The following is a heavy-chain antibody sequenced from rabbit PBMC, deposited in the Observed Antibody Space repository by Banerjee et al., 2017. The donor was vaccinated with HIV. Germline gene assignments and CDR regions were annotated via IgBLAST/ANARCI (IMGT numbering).Heavy chain of an antibody. V-gene: IGHV1S45*01. CDR1: GFSFSSGYD. CDR2: ICNSDAKS. CDR3: ARLEYGADGHVKL. D-gene: IGHD2-1*01. Sequence: QEQLVESGGDLVKPGASLTLTCTASGFSFSSGYDMCWVRQAPGKGPEWIACICNSDAKSYYASWAKGRFTISKTSSTTVTLQMTSLTAADTATYFCARLEYGADGHVKLWGQGTLVTVS. J-gene: IGHJ3*01.